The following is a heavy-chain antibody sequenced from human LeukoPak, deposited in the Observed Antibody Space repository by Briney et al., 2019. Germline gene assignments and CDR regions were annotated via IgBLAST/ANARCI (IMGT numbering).Heavy chain of an antibody. Sequence: ASVKVSCKASGGTFSSYAISWVRQAPGEGLEWMGGIIPIFGTANYAQKFQGRVTITADKSTSTAYMELSSLRSEDTAVYYCVLGYSSSFTDDSFDYWGQGTLVTVSS. CDR1: GGTFSSYA. V-gene: IGHV1-69*06. D-gene: IGHD6-6*01. CDR2: IIPIFGTA. CDR3: VLGYSSSFTDDSFDY. J-gene: IGHJ4*02.